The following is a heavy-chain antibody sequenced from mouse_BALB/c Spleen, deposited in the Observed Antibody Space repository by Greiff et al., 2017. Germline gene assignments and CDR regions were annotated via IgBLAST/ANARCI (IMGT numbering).Heavy chain of an antibody. V-gene: IGHV1-14*01. CDR3: SRSVYYYGSSYYYAMDY. CDR2: INPYNDGT. Sequence: EVKLQESGPELVKPGASVKISCKASGYTFTSYVMHWVKQKPGQGLEWIGYINPYNDGTKYNEKFKGKATLTSDKSSSTAYMELSSLTSEDSAVYYCSRSVYYYGSSYYYAMDYWGQGTSVTVSS. J-gene: IGHJ4*01. D-gene: IGHD1-1*01. CDR1: GYTFTSYV.